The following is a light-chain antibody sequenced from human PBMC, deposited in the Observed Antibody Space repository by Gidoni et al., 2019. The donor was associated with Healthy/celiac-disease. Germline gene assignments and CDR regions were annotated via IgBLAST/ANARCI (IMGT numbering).Light chain of an antibody. CDR3: NSRDSSGNLP. CDR2: GKN. V-gene: IGLV3-19*01. Sequence: SSELTQDPAVSVALGQTVRITCQGDSLRSYYASWYQQKPGQAPVLVIYGKNNRPSGIPDRFSGSSSGNTASLTITGAQAEDEADYYCNSRDSSGNLPFGGGTKLTAL. CDR1: SLRSYY. J-gene: IGLJ2*01.